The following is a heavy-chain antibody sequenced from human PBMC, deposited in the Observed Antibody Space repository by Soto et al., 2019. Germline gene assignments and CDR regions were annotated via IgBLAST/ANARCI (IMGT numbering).Heavy chain of an antibody. CDR2: IRNKANSYTT. V-gene: IGHV3-72*01. Sequence: EVQLVESGGGLVQPGGSLRLSCAASGFTFSDHYMDWVRQAPGKGLEWVGRIRNKANSYTTEYAASVKGRFTISRDDSKTSLYLQMNSLKTEDTAVYYCARVSTPSIDYWGQGTLVTVSS. D-gene: IGHD2-15*01. J-gene: IGHJ4*02. CDR3: ARVSTPSIDY. CDR1: GFTFSDHY.